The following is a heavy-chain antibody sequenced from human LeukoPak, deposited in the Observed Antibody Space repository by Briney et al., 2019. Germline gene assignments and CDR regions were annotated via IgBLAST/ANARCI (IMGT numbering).Heavy chain of an antibody. Sequence: GGSLRLSCAISGFIFNTNGMNWVRQSPGKGLEWLPTIAGGDESTYYADSVKGRFAISRDNSKNTVFLHMNSLRVEDTAVYYCARGVYWSLDYWGQGTPVTVSS. CDR3: ARGVYWSLDY. D-gene: IGHD1-1*01. J-gene: IGHJ4*02. CDR1: GFIFNTNG. V-gene: IGHV3-23*01. CDR2: IAGGDEST.